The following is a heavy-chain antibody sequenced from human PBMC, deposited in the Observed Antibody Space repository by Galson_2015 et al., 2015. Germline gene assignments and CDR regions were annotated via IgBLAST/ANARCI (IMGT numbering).Heavy chain of an antibody. V-gene: IGHV1-18*01. CDR3: ARDTDERRRGYIWGTTTFDY. D-gene: IGHD3-16*01. CDR1: GYTFTSYG. CDR2: ISAYNGNT. Sequence: SVKVSCKASGYTFTSYGISWVRQAPGQGLEWMGWISAYNGNTNYAQKLQGRVTMTTDTSTSTAYMELRSLRSDDTAVYYCARDTDERRRGYIWGTTTFDYWGQGTLVTVSS. J-gene: IGHJ4*02.